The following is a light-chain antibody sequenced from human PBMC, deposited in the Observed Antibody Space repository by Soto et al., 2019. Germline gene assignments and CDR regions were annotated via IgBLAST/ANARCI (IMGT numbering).Light chain of an antibody. V-gene: IGLV2-14*03. CDR1: SSDVGGYHY. Sequence: QSVLTQPASVSGSPGQSITISCTGTSSDVGGYHYVSWYQQHPDKAPRLMIYDVSSRPSGVSNRFSGSKSGNTASLTISGLQAEDEADDYCSSCTRSRHVVVCGGTKVTVL. J-gene: IGLJ2*01. CDR3: SSCTRSRHVV. CDR2: DVS.